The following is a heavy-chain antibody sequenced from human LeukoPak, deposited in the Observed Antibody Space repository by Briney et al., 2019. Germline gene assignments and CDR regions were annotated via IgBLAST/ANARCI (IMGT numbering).Heavy chain of an antibody. J-gene: IGHJ5*02. V-gene: IGHV4-59*12. D-gene: IGHD5-12*01. CDR1: GGSISSYY. Sequence: PSETLSLTCTVSGGSISSYYWSWIRQPPGKGLEWIGYIYYSGSTNYNPSLKSRVTISVDTSKNQFSLKLSSVTAADTAVYYCARRVIRGLRDKNWFDPWGQGTLVTVSS. CDR3: ARRVIRGLRDKNWFDP. CDR2: IYYSGST.